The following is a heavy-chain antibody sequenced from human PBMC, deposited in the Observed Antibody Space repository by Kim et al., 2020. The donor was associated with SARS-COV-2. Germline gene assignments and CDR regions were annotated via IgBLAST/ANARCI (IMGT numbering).Heavy chain of an antibody. V-gene: IGHV1-3*01. CDR3: ARDEWRGHTNDY. D-gene: IGHD3-3*01. CDR1: GDTFTGYS. Sequence: ASVKVSCKPSGDTFTGYSVHWVRQAPGQRLEWMGWINAVSGDTKYSQKFQGRVTITKDASASTVYMDLSSLTSEDTAMYYCARDEWRGHTNDYWGQGTLV. J-gene: IGHJ4*02. CDR2: INAVSGDT.